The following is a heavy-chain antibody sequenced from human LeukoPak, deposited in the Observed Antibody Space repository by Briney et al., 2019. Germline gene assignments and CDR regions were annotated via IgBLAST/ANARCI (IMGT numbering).Heavy chain of an antibody. CDR3: AREGTIHYYDTSGIEYFQH. V-gene: IGHV3-21*01. J-gene: IGHJ1*01. CDR2: ISSSNSYI. D-gene: IGHD3-22*01. CDR1: GFTFSSYS. Sequence: GGSLRLSCAASGFTFSSYSMNWVRQAPGKGLEWVSSISSSNSYIYNADSVKGRFTISRDNAKNTLYLQMNSLRAEDTAVYYCAREGTIHYYDTSGIEYFQHWGQGTLVTVSS.